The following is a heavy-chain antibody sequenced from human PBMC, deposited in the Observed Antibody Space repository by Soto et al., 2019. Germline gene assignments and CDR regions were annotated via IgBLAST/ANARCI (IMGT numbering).Heavy chain of an antibody. CDR1: GFTFSSYA. CDR3: AKDRIGYTGYDWPD. V-gene: IGHV3-23*01. Sequence: PGGSLRFSCAASGFTFSSYAMSWVRQAPGKGLEWVSAISGSGGSTYYADSVKGRFTISRDNSKNTLYLQMNSLRAEDAAVYYCAKDRIGYTGYDWPDWGQGTLVTVSS. J-gene: IGHJ4*02. D-gene: IGHD5-12*01. CDR2: ISGSGGST.